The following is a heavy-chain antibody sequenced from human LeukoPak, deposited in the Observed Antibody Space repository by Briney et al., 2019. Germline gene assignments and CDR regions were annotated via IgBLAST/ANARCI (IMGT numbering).Heavy chain of an antibody. CDR3: ASSSVLRYFDWLPMPFDY. Sequence: SETLSLTCTVSGGSISSYYWSWIRQPPGKGLEWIGYIYYSGSTNYNPFLKSRVTISVDTSKNQFSLKLSSVTAADTAVYYCASSSVLRYFDWLPMPFDYWGQGTLVTVSS. CDR1: GGSISSYY. J-gene: IGHJ4*02. V-gene: IGHV4-59*01. CDR2: IYYSGST. D-gene: IGHD3-9*01.